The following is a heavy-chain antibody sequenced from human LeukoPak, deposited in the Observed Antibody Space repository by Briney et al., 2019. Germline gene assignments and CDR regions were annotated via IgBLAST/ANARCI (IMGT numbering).Heavy chain of an antibody. J-gene: IGHJ5*02. CDR1: GYTLTGYY. D-gene: IGHD3-3*01. V-gene: IGHV1-2*02. CDR3: ARVFRPIFPPGGNWFDP. CDR2: INPNSGGT. Sequence: ASVKVSCKASGYTLTGYYMHWVRQAPGQGLEWMGWINPNSGGTNYAQKFQGRVTMTRDTSISTAYMELSRLRSDDTAVYYCARVFRPIFPPGGNWFDPWGQGTLVTVSS.